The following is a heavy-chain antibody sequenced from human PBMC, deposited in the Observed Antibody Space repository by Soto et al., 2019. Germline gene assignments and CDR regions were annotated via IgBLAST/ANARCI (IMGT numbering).Heavy chain of an antibody. D-gene: IGHD5-18*01. CDR2: INAGNGNT. CDR3: AGVEGRGYSYGHPGYYGMDV. Sequence: ASVKVSCKASGYTFTSYAMHWVRQAPGQRLEWMGWINAGNGNTKYSQKFQGRVTITRDTSASTAYMELSSLRSEDTAVYYCAGVEGRGYSYGHPGYYGMDVWGQGTTVTVSS. CDR1: GYTFTSYA. V-gene: IGHV1-3*01. J-gene: IGHJ6*02.